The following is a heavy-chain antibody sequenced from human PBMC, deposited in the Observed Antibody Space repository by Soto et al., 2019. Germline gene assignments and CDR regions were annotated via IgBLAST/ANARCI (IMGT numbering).Heavy chain of an antibody. D-gene: IGHD3-10*01. Sequence: QVQLQQWGAGLLKPSETLSLTCAVYGGSFSGYYWSWIRQPPGKGLEWIGEINHSGSTNYNPSLKSRVTISVDTSKNQFSLKLSSVTAADTAVYYCARGGQFGLGRGVWFDPWGQGTLVTVSS. CDR2: INHSGST. J-gene: IGHJ5*02. V-gene: IGHV4-34*01. CDR1: GGSFSGYY. CDR3: ARGGQFGLGRGVWFDP.